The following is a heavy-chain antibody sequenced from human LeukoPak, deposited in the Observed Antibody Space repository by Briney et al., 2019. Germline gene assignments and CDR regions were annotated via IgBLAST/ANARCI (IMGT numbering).Heavy chain of an antibody. CDR3: ARVIAAAGLYYFDY. CDR2: INHSGST. Sequence: SETLSLTCAVYGGSFSGYYWSWIRQPPGKGLEWIGEINHSGSTIYNPSLKSRVTISVDTSKNQFSLKLSSVTAADTAVYCCARVIAAAGLYYFDYWGQGTLVTVSS. D-gene: IGHD6-13*01. J-gene: IGHJ4*02. CDR1: GGSFSGYY. V-gene: IGHV4-34*01.